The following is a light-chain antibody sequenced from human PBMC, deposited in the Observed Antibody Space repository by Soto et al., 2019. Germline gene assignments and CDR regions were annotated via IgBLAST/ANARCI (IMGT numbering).Light chain of an antibody. V-gene: IGLV2-14*01. J-gene: IGLJ1*01. CDR1: SSDVGAYNY. Sequence: QSALTQPASVSGSPGQSITISCTGTSSDVGAYNYVSWYQQHPGKAPKLMIYDVSNRPSGVSNRFSGSKSGNPASLTISGLQAEDEADYYCSSYASSSTYVFGTGTSHRP. CDR2: DVS. CDR3: SSYASSSTYV.